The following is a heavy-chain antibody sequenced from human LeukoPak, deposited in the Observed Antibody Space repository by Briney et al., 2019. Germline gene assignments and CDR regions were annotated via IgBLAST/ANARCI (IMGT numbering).Heavy chain of an antibody. CDR2: ISVRAGTI. CDR3: VKDFPHYYEVPHGMDV. V-gene: IGHV3-48*03. CDR1: GFGFGQYE. Sequence: GGSLRLSCAASGFGFGQYEMNWVRQAPGKGLEWIAYISVRAGTIYYGDSAEGRFTISRDDAKNSLYLQMNGLRVEDTAIYYCVKDFPHYYEVPHGMDVWGQGTTVTV. D-gene: IGHD3-22*01. J-gene: IGHJ6*02.